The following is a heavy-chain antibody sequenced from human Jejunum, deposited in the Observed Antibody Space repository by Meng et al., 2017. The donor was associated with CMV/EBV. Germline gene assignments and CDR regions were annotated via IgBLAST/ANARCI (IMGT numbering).Heavy chain of an antibody. CDR2: VSYSGTS. Sequence: TVSGDSFMYEYWSWIRQSPEKGLEWIGYVSYSGTSYYNPSLKSRVTVSLDMSKSQFSLTLTSVTAADTAVYFCARDRGGLGKYFDYWGQGSLVTVSS. D-gene: IGHD3-10*01. J-gene: IGHJ4*02. CDR1: GDSFMYEY. CDR3: ARDRGGLGKYFDY. V-gene: IGHV4-59*01.